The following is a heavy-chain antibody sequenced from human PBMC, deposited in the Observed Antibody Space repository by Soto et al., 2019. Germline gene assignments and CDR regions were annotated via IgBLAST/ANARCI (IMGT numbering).Heavy chain of an antibody. J-gene: IGHJ3*02. CDR2: INHSGST. D-gene: IGHD2-15*01. Sequence: SETLSLTCAVYGGSFSGYYWSWISKPPGKGLEWIGEINHSGSTNYNPSLKSPVTISVDTSKNQFSLKLSSVTAADTAVYYCAREANIVVVVAATNAFDIWGQGTMVTVSS. CDR3: AREANIVVVVAATNAFDI. V-gene: IGHV4-34*01. CDR1: GGSFSGYY.